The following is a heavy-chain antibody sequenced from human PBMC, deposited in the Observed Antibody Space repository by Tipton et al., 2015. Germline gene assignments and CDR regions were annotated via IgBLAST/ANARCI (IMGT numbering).Heavy chain of an antibody. V-gene: IGHV4-61*01. CDR1: GGSVSTSNYY. CDR3: ARDLEHGMDV. D-gene: IGHD5-24*01. J-gene: IGHJ6*02. CDR2: ISYSGST. Sequence: TLSLTCTVSGGSVSTSNYYWGWIRQSPGKGLEWIGYISYSGSTHYNPSLKRRVTISLDTSKNQFSLTLNSVTAADTAVYYCARDLEHGMDVWGQGPTVTVSS.